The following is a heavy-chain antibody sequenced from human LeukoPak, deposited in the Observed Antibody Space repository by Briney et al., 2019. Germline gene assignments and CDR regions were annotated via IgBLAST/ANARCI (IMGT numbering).Heavy chain of an antibody. V-gene: IGHV4-61*02. CDR3: ATGPARPNYYYYMDV. Sequence: SETLSLTCTVSGVSISSGSYYWSWIRQPAGKGLEWIGRIYTSGSTNYNPSLKSQVTISVDTAKNQFSLKLSSVTAADTAVYYCATGPARPNYYYYMDVWGKGTTVTISS. J-gene: IGHJ6*03. CDR1: GVSISSGSYY. CDR2: IYTSGST.